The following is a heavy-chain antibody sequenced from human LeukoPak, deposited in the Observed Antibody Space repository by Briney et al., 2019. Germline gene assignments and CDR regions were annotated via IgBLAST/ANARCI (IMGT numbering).Heavy chain of an antibody. CDR2: IWYDGSDE. V-gene: IGHV3-33*01. Sequence: GGSLRLSCAASGFTFRSHGMPWVRQAPGKGLEWVSIIWYDGSDEYYADSVKGRFTISRDNSKNTLYLQMNSLRAEDTAVYYCARDGGYHSSGPFDYWGQGTLVTVSS. J-gene: IGHJ4*02. CDR1: GFTFRSHG. D-gene: IGHD3-22*01. CDR3: ARDGGYHSSGPFDY.